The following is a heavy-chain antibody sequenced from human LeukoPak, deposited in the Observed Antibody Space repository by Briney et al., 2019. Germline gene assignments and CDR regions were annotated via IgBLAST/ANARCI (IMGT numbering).Heavy chain of an antibody. Sequence: SETLSLTCTVSGGSIRSGSYYWSWIRQPAGKGLEWIGRIYTSGSTNYNPSLKSRVTISVDTSKNQFSLKLSSVTAADTAVYYCARDQDWFDPWGQGTLVTVSS. J-gene: IGHJ5*02. CDR2: IYTSGST. V-gene: IGHV4-61*02. CDR3: ARDQDWFDP. CDR1: GGSIRSGSYY.